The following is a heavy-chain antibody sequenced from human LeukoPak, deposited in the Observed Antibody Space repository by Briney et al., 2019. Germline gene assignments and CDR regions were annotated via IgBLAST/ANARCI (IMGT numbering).Heavy chain of an antibody. Sequence: SETLSLTCTVSGVSISSYYWNWIRQPPGKGLEWIGFIYYSGTTNYNPSLKSRVTISVDTSKNQFSLKLSSVTAADTAVYYCARGGSYVWGSYRLKSWFDPWGQGTLVTVSS. V-gene: IGHV4-59*01. CDR3: ARGGSYVWGSYRLKSWFDP. CDR1: GVSISSYY. J-gene: IGHJ5*02. D-gene: IGHD3-16*02. CDR2: IYYSGTT.